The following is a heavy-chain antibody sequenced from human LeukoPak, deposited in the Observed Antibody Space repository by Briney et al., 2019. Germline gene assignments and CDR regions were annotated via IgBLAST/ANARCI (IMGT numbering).Heavy chain of an antibody. J-gene: IGHJ4*01. CDR2: IAGSSGYI. CDR3: ARDRGAYCGGDCYLGFDY. CDR1: GFTFSSYT. Sequence: GGSLRLSCAASGFTFSSYTMNWVRQAPGKGLEWVSSIAGSSGYISYADSVKGRFTISRDNAKKSPYLQMTSLTAEDTAVYYCARDRGAYCGGDCYLGFDYWGRGTLVTVSS. D-gene: IGHD2-21*02. V-gene: IGHV3-21*01.